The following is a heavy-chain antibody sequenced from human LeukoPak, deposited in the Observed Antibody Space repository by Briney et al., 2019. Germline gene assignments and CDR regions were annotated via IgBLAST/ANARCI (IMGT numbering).Heavy chain of an antibody. CDR3: ARTDVEMATISYFDY. CDR1: GVSISSYY. V-gene: IGHV4-59*01. Sequence: SSETLSLTCTVSGVSISSYYWSWIRQPPGKGLEWIGYIYYSGCTNYNPSLKSRVTISVDTSKNQFSLKLSSVTAADTAVYYCARTDVEMATISYFDYWGQGTLVTVSS. CDR2: IYYSGCT. J-gene: IGHJ4*02. D-gene: IGHD5-24*01.